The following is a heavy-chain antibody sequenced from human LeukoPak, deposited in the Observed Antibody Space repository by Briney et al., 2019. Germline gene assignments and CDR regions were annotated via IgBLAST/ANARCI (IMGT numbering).Heavy chain of an antibody. D-gene: IGHD6-6*01. V-gene: IGHV4-59*01. CDR2: IYYSGST. CDR3: ARGAVHFDL. CDR1: GVSISSYY. J-gene: IGHJ2*01. Sequence: SETLSLTCTVSGVSISSYYWSWIRQPPGKGLEWIGYIYYSGSTNYNPSLKSRVTISVDTSKNQFSLKLSSVTAADTAVYYCARGAVHFDLWGRGTLVTVSS.